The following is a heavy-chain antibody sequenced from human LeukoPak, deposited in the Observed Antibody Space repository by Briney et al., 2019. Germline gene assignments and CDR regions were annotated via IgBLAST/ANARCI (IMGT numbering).Heavy chain of an antibody. CDR3: ARDVTSWIAGFGDLFTFDY. D-gene: IGHD3-10*01. V-gene: IGHV3-30-3*01. CDR2: ISHDGNNK. CDR1: GFSFSNHA. J-gene: IGHJ4*02. Sequence: GGSLRLSCAASGFSFSNHAMHWVRQAPGQGLEWVAVISHDGNNKYYADSVRGRFTVSRDNSKNTLYLQMNSLRAEDTTMYYCARDVTSWIAGFGDLFTFDYWGQGTLVTVSS.